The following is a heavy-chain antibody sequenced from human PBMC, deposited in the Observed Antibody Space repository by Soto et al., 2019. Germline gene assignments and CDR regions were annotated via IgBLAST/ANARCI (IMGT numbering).Heavy chain of an antibody. CDR2: IKQDGSEK. J-gene: IGHJ4*02. CDR1: GFTFSGYW. D-gene: IGHD6-13*01. V-gene: IGHV3-7*03. CDR3: ASLTSIAAAVPFDY. Sequence: PRLSCAASGFTFSGYWMSWVRQAPGKGLEWVANIKQDGSEKYYVDSVKGRFTISRDNAKNSLYLQMNSLRAEDTAVYYCASLTSIAAAVPFDYWGRGTLVTVSS.